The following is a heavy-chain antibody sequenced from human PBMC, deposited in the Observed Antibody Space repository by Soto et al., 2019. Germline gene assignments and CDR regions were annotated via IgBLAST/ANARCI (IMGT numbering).Heavy chain of an antibody. CDR2: FSWVGSIK. V-gene: IGHV3-43*01. D-gene: IGHD6-6*01. CDR3: KAEYTDSSAPVDQTSYLDY. CDR1: DLTLKNFP. J-gene: IGHJ4*02. Sequence: EVHLGDPGEPGDQPGGSLGLSCAPSDLTLKNFPFNGVGQFPGRVLEWAPLFSWVGSIKHNADSVAGRFTISRDNSENSLSLQMNNLRTEDSALYFCKAEYTDSSAPVDQTSYLDYWGQGTLVTVSS.